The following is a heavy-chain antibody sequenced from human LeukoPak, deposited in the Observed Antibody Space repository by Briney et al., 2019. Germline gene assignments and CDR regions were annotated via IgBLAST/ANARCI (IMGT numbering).Heavy chain of an antibody. CDR2: IYYSGST. V-gene: IGHV4-31*03. J-gene: IGHJ3*02. CDR1: GGSISSGGYH. Sequence: PSQTLSLTCTVSGGSISSGGYHWSWIRQHPGKGLEWIGYIYYSGSTYYNPSLKSRVTISVDTSKNQFSLKLSSVTAADTAVYYCARDSPVDAFDIWGQGTMVTVSS. CDR3: ARDSPVDAFDI.